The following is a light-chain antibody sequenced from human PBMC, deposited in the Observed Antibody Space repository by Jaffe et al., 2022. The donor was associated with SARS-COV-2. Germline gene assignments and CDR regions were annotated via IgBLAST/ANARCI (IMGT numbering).Light chain of an antibody. CDR2: KDN. CDR1: GLAKKY. V-gene: IGLV3-25*03. Sequence: SYELTQPPSVSVSPGQTARITCSGDGLAKKYAYWYQQKPGQAPVLVIYKDNERPSGMPERFSGSSSGTTVTLTISGVQAEDEADYYCQSTDSSSNYVFGTGTKVTVL. J-gene: IGLJ1*01. CDR3: QSTDSSSNYV.